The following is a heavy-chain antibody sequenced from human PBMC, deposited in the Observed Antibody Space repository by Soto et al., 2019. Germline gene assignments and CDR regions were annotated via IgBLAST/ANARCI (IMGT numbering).Heavy chain of an antibody. CDR1: GGSISSSCW. CDR2: IYHSGST. V-gene: IGHV4-4*02. CDR3: ARKSFADQRFDN. Sequence: QVQLQESGPGLVKPSGTLSLTCAVSGGSISSSCWWSWVRQSPGKGLEWIGEIYHSGSTNYNPSLKSRVTISVDKSKNQFSLQLNSVTAADAALYSCARKSFADQRFDNWGQGTLVTVSS. J-gene: IGHJ4*02. D-gene: IGHD2-2*01.